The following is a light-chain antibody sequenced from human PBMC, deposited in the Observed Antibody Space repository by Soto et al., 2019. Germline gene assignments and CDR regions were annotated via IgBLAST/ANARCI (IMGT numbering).Light chain of an antibody. J-gene: IGLJ1*01. V-gene: IGLV2-14*01. CDR1: SSDVGGYKY. CDR2: EVS. CDR3: SSYSSSNPYV. Sequence: QSALTQPASVSGSPGQSITISCTGTSSDVGGYKYVSWYQQHPGKAPKLMIYEVSNRPSGVSDRFSGSKSGNTASLTISGLQAEDEADYYCSSYSSSNPYVFATGTKVTVL.